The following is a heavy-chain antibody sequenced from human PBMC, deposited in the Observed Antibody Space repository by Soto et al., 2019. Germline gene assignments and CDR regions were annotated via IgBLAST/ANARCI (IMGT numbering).Heavy chain of an antibody. Sequence: GASVKVSCKASGGTFSSYAISWVRQAPGQGLEWMGGIIPIFGTANYAQKFQGRVTITADESTSTAYMELSSLRSEDTAVYYCARAGLSEVFSPYFDYWGQGTLVTVS. CDR1: GGTFSSYA. J-gene: IGHJ4*02. CDR2: IIPIFGTA. D-gene: IGHD3-10*01. V-gene: IGHV1-69*13. CDR3: ARAGLSEVFSPYFDY.